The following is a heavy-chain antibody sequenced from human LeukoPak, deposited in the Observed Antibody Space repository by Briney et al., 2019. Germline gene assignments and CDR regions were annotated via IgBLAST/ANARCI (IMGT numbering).Heavy chain of an antibody. J-gene: IGHJ4*02. V-gene: IGHV4-59*01. CDR2: VYYSGST. D-gene: IGHD3-22*01. CDR3: ARDIPNYYDSSGSFDY. CDR1: GGSISSYY. Sequence: SETLSLTCTVSGGSISSYYWSWIRQPPGTGLEWIGYVYYSGSTNYNPSLKSRVTISVDTSKNQFSLKLSSVTAADTAVYYCARDIPNYYDSSGSFDYWGQGTLVTVSS.